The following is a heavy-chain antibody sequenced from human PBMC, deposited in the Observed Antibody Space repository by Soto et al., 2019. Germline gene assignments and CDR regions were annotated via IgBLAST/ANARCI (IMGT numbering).Heavy chain of an antibody. V-gene: IGHV3-20*01. J-gene: IGHJ3*02. Sequence: GGSLRLSCAASGFTFSSYSMNWVRQAPGKGLEWVSGINWNGGSTGYADSVKGRFTISRDNAKNSLYLQMNSLRAEDTALYHCARAREEAYPDAFDIWGQGTMVTVSS. CDR3: ARAREEAYPDAFDI. D-gene: IGHD1-26*01. CDR2: INWNGGST. CDR1: GFTFSSYS.